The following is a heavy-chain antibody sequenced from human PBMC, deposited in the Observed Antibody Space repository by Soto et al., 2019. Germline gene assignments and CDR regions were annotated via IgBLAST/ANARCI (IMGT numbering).Heavy chain of an antibody. V-gene: IGHV1-46*01. Sequence: ASVKVSCKASGYTFTSYYMHWVRQAPGQGLEWMGIINAIGGSTNYAQKLQGRVTMTRDTSTSTVYMELSSLRSEDTAGYYCARDVGIAYSSGCYYFTYWGQGTLVTAPQ. D-gene: IGHD6-19*01. CDR2: INAIGGST. CDR1: GYTFTSYY. J-gene: IGHJ4*02. CDR3: ARDVGIAYSSGCYYFTY.